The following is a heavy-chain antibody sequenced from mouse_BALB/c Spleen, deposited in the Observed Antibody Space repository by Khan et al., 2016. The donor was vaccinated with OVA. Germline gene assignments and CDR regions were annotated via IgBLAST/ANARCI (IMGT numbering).Heavy chain of an antibody. CDR2: INPGGGFI. CDR3: ARRATWYFDV. D-gene: IGHD3-1*01. J-gene: IGHJ1*01. Sequence: QVQLKESGAELVRPGTSVKISCKASGYTFTNYWLGWVNQRPGHGLEWIGYINPGGGFINYPEKFKGKATLTAGKSSSTAYIQLSSLTSEDSAVYFCARRATWYFDVWGAGTMVTVSA. V-gene: IGHV1-63*01. CDR1: GYTFTNYW.